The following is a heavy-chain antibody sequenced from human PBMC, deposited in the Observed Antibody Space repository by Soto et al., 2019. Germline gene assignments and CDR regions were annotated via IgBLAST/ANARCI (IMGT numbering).Heavy chain of an antibody. J-gene: IGHJ6*02. CDR3: ARDGSSNHYYYYGMDV. D-gene: IGHD6-13*01. CDR1: GFTFSNHG. V-gene: IGHV3-33*01. CDR2: IWYDGSNK. Sequence: GGSLRLSCAASGFTFSNHGMHWVRQAQGKGLEWVAVIWYDGSNKYYADSVKGRFTISRDNSKNTLYLQMNSLRAEDTAVYYCARDGSSNHYYYYGMDVWGQGTTVTVS.